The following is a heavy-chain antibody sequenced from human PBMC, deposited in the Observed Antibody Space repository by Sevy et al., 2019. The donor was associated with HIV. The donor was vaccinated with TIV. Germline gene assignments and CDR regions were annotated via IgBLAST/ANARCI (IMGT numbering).Heavy chain of an antibody. V-gene: IGHV3-15*01. J-gene: IGHJ4*02. CDR3: TTDREYSDFKGGFDY. CDR2: IRSNTDGGTT. CDR1: GFDFFNVW. Sequence: GGSLRLSCSASGFDFFNVWMTWVRQAPGKGLEWVGRIRSNTDGGTTEYAAPLKGRFTISSDDSKNTLYLQMNILKSADTAVYYCTTDREYSDFKGGFDYWGRGALVTVSS. D-gene: IGHD4-17*01.